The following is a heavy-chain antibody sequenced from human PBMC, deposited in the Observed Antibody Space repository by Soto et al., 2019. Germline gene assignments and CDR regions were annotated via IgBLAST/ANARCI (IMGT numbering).Heavy chain of an antibody. CDR1: GASIGSGGW. D-gene: IGHD2-8*02. Sequence: SETLSLTCAVSGASIGSGGWWSWARQPPGKGLEWIAEIFHDGNTNYSPSLKSRVTISVDKSQNQFSLNVYSVTAADTAVYYCARHEGWTGPDQWGQGTLVTVSS. CDR2: IFHDGNT. V-gene: IGHV4-4*02. CDR3: ARHEGWTGPDQ. J-gene: IGHJ5*02.